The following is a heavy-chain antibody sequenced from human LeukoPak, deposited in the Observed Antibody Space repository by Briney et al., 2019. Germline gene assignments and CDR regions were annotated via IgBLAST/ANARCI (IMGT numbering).Heavy chain of an antibody. D-gene: IGHD2-2*01. V-gene: IGHV1-18*01. J-gene: IGHJ4*02. CDR1: GYTFTSFG. CDR2: ISAYNANT. Sequence: ASVKVSCKASGYTFTSFGIRWVRQAPGQGLEWMGWISAYNANTNYAQKLQGRVTMTTDTSTSTAYMELRSLRSDDTAVYYCARDCSTTSCLFDYWGQGTLVTVSS. CDR3: ARDCSTTSCLFDY.